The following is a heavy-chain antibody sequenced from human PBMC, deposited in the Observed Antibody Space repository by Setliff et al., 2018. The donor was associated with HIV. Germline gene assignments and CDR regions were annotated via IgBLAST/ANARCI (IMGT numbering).Heavy chain of an antibody. CDR2: IYNSGST. CDR1: GGSISSGDYY. J-gene: IGHJ2*01. D-gene: IGHD3-10*01. V-gene: IGHV4-30-4*08. CDR3: ARKTNASGSLTAYWYFDL. Sequence: PSETLSLTCTVSGGSISSGDYYWTWIRQPPGKGLEWIGYIYNSGSTYYEPSLRGRVTISIDRSKNQFSLKLHSVTAADTAVYYCARKTNASGSLTAYWYFDLWGRGTLVTVSS.